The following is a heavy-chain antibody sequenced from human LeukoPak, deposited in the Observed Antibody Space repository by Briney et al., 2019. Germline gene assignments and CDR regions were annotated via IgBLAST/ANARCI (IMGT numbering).Heavy chain of an antibody. V-gene: IGHV1-18*04. D-gene: IGHD2/OR15-2a*01. CDR3: ARVRDSTLYLPYYCDY. CDR1: GYTFTSSA. Sequence: ASVKDSCKASGYTFTSSANSWVRQAPGQGLEWMGWISTYNDYTNYAQKLQGRVTLTTDTSTSTAYMELRSLRSHDTAVSYCARVRDSTLYLPYYCDYWGQGTLVSVSS. CDR2: ISTYNDYT. J-gene: IGHJ4*02.